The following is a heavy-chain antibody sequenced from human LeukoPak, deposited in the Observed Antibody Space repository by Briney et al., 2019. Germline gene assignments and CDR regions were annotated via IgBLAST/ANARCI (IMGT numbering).Heavy chain of an antibody. V-gene: IGHV1-2*02. J-gene: IGHJ3*02. CDR1: GYTFTGYY. Sequence: ASVKVSCKASGYTFTGYYLHWVRQAPGQGLEWMGCVNPNSGDTNYAQKFQGRVTMTRDTSISTAYMELSRLRSDDTAVYYCARVSYYDSSGYTPVDAFDIWGQGTMVTVSS. D-gene: IGHD3-22*01. CDR3: ARVSYYDSSGYTPVDAFDI. CDR2: VNPNSGDT.